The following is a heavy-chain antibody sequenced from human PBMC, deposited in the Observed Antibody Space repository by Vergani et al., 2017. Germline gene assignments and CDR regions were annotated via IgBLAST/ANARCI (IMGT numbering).Heavy chain of an antibody. Sequence: EVQLVESGGGLVQPGGSLRLSCAASGFTFSSYSMNWVRQAPGKGLEWVSYISSSSSTIYYADSVKGRFTISRDNAKNSLYLQMNSLRAEDTAVYSCARDSQVREVAALYYYYYYGMDVWGQGTTVTVSS. J-gene: IGHJ6*02. CDR3: ARDSQVREVAALYYYYYYGMDV. CDR2: ISSSSSTI. D-gene: IGHD2-15*01. V-gene: IGHV3-48*01. CDR1: GFTFSSYS.